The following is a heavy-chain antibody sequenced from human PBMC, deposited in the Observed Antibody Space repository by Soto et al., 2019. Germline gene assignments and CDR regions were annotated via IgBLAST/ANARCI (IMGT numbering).Heavy chain of an antibody. CDR3: ARDIESVTAKHFFYYYAMDV. CDR1: GFTFSNYG. Sequence: ASVKVSCKASGFTFSNYGLNWVRQAPGQGLELMGWVSANNGHTNYAQNLQGRVSMTTDTSTSTAYMELRGLTFDDTAVYYCARDIESVTAKHFFYYYAMDVWGQGTTVTVYS. D-gene: IGHD2-8*01. J-gene: IGHJ6*02. V-gene: IGHV1-18*01. CDR2: VSANNGHT.